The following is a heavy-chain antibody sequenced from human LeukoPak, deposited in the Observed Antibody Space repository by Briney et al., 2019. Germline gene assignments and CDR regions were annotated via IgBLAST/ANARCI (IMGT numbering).Heavy chain of an antibody. J-gene: IGHJ4*02. CDR2: ISNSSSYI. Sequence: GGSLRLSCAASGFTFSSYSMNWVRQAPGKGLEWVSSISNSSSYIYYADSVKGRFTISRDNAKNSLYLQMNSLRAEDTAMYYCARVIRYNWDYGVFDYLGQGTLATVSS. CDR1: GFTFSSYS. D-gene: IGHD1-7*01. CDR3: ARVIRYNWDYGVFDY. V-gene: IGHV3-21*01.